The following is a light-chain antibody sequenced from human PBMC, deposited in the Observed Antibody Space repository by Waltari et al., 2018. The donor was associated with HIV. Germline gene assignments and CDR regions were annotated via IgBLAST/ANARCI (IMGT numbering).Light chain of an antibody. CDR2: EVS. J-gene: IGLJ1*01. CDR3: GSYTTSSTPYV. Sequence: QSALTPPASVSGSPGQSITISCTGTSSDIGGHNYVSWYQQHPGKAPKLMIYEVSNRPSGVSNRFSGSKSGNSASLTISGLQPEDEADYYCGSYTTSSTPYVFGTGTKVTVL. CDR1: SSDIGGHNY. V-gene: IGLV2-14*01.